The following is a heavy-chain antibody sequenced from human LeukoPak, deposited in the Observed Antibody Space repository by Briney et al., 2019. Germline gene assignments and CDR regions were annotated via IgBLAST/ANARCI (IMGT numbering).Heavy chain of an antibody. D-gene: IGHD1-7*01. CDR1: GFTFDDYG. V-gene: IGHV3-20*04. Sequence: GGSLRLSCAASGFTFDDYGMSWVRHAPGKGLEWVSGINWNGGSTGYADSVKGRFTISRDNAKNSLYLQMNSLRAEDTALYYCARAGLYNWNYEGTAYFDYWGQGTLVTVSS. CDR3: ARAGLYNWNYEGTAYFDY. CDR2: INWNGGST. J-gene: IGHJ4*02.